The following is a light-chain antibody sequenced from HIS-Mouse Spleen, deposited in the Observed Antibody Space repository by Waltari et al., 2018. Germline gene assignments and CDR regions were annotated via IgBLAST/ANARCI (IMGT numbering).Light chain of an antibody. CDR1: QSVSSN. CDR2: GAS. V-gene: IGKV3-15*01. J-gene: IGKJ1*01. CDR3: QQYNNWWT. Sequence: EIVMTQSPATLSVSPGERATLSCRASQSVSSNLAWYQPKPGQAPRLLIYGASTRATGIPSRFSGSGSGTEFTLTISSMHSEDFAVYYCQQYNNWWTFGQGTKVEIK.